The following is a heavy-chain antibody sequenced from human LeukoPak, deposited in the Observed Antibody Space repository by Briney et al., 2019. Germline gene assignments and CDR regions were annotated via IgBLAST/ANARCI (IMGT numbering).Heavy chain of an antibody. CDR1: GFTFSSYA. CDR2: ISGSGGGT. V-gene: IGHV3-23*01. J-gene: IGHJ4*02. Sequence: GGSLRLSCAASGFTFSSYAMSWVRQAPEKGLEWVATISGSGGGTYYAGSVKGRFTISRDNSRNTLYLQMNSLRAEDTALYYCARDLHEYYFDYWGQGTLVTVSS. CDR3: ARDLHEYYFDY.